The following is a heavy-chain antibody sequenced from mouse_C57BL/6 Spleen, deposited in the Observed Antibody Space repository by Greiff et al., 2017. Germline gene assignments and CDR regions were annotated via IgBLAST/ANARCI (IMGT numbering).Heavy chain of an antibody. CDR3: ARSGGNPYYFDY. V-gene: IGHV1-80*01. J-gene: IGHJ2*01. D-gene: IGHD2-1*01. CDR1: GYAFSSYW. CDR2: IYPGDGDT. Sequence: VQLVESGAELVKPGASVKISCKASGYAFSSYWMNWVKQRPGKGLEWIGQIYPGDGDTNYNGKFKGKATLTADKSSSTAYMQLSSLTSEDSAVYFCARSGGNPYYFDYWGQGTTLTVSS.